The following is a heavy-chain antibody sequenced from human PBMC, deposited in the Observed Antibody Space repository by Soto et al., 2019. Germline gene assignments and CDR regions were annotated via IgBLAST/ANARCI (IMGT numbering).Heavy chain of an antibody. CDR3: AAYYYGSGLFDP. Sequence: QVQLVQSGAEVKKPGASVKVSCKASGYTFTSYGISWVRQAPGQGLEWMGWISAYNGNTNYAQKLQGRVTMTTDTATGTSYRELRSLRSDDTAVYYWAAYYYGSGLFDPWGQGTLVTVSS. CDR1: GYTFTSYG. V-gene: IGHV1-18*01. CDR2: ISAYNGNT. D-gene: IGHD3-10*01. J-gene: IGHJ5*02.